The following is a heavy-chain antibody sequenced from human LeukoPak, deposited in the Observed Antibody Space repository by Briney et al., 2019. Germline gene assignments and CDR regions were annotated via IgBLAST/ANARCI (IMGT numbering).Heavy chain of an antibody. CDR2: IKSKTDGGTT. CDR1: GFTFSNAW. D-gene: IGHD3-10*01. CDR3: TTDPNYYGSGSSHN. Sequence: GGSLRLSCAASGFTFSNAWMSWVRQAPGKGLEWVGRIKSKTDGGTTDYAAPVKGRFTISRDDSKNTLYLQMNSLKTEDTAVYYCTTDPNYYGSGSSHNWGQGTLVTVSS. V-gene: IGHV3-15*01. J-gene: IGHJ4*02.